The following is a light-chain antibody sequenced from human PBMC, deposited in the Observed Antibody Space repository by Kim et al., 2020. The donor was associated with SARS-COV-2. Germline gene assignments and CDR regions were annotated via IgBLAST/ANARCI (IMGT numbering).Light chain of an antibody. V-gene: IGLV1-51*01. CDR1: TSNIGYEF. J-gene: IGLJ3*02. CDR3: SSWDNSLDSWV. Sequence: GQKVTISCSGGTSNIGYEFVSWYQQFPDTSPRPLIYDDNNRPSDIPDRFSASKSGTSATLAIAGIQTGDEADYYCSSWDNSLDSWVFGGGTQLTVL. CDR2: DDN.